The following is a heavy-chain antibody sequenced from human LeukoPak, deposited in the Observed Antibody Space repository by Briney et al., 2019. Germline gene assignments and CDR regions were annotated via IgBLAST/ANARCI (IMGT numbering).Heavy chain of an antibody. V-gene: IGHV4-4*02. CDR1: GGSISSSNW. J-gene: IGHJ5*02. CDR2: IYHSGST. Sequence: SGTLSLTCAVSGGSISSSNWWSWVRQPPGKGLEWIGEIYHSGSTYYNPSLKSRVTISVDTSKNQFSLKLSSVTAADTAVYYCARRTLTGYYNAWFDPWGQGTLVTVSS. CDR3: ARRTLTGYYNAWFDP. D-gene: IGHD3-9*01.